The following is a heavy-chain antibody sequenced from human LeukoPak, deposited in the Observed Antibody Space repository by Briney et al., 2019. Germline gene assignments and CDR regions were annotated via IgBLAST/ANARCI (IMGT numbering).Heavy chain of an antibody. J-gene: IGHJ4*02. CDR1: GFRIEDFA. Sequence: SLRLSCAASGFRIEDFAMQWVRQSPGKGLEWVAGISWNSENIGFADSVKGRFTISRDNSKNTLYLQMNSLRAEDTAVYYCAKGPWLAYPYYFDYWGQGTLVTVSS. CDR3: AKGPWLAYPYYFDY. V-gene: IGHV3-9*01. CDR2: ISWNSENI. D-gene: IGHD6-19*01.